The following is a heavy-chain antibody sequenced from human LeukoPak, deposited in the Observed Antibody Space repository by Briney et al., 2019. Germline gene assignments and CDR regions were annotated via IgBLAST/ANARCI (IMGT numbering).Heavy chain of an antibody. CDR2: IYYSGST. D-gene: IGHD3-22*01. CDR1: GGSISSYY. J-gene: IGHJ6*03. V-gene: IGHV4-59*01. CDR3: ARDRYYYDSSGYYASRYYYYYMDV. Sequence: PSETLSLTCTVSGGSISSYYWSWIRQPPGKGLEWIGYIYYSGSTNYNPSLKSRVTISVDTSKNQFSLKLSSVTAADTAVYYCARDRYYYDSSGYYASRYYYYYMDVWGKGPRSPSP.